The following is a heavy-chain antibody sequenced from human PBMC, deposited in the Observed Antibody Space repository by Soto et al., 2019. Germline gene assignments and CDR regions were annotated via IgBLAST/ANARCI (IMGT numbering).Heavy chain of an antibody. CDR1: GFTFSSYA. J-gene: IGHJ6*03. D-gene: IGHD4-17*01. Sequence: GGSLRLSCAASGFTFSSYAMSWVRQAPGKGLEWVSAISGSGGSTYYAGSMKGRFTISKDNSKNTQYLQMNSLRAEDTALYYCARGLLRRPRPGYMDVWGKGTTVTVSS. CDR2: ISGSGGST. CDR3: ARGLLRRPRPGYMDV. V-gene: IGHV3-23*01.